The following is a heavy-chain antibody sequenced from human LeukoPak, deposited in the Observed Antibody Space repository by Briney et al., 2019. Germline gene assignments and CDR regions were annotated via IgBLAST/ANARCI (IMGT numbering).Heavy chain of an antibody. J-gene: IGHJ4*02. Sequence: GGSLRLSCAASGFTFAGHTMTWLRQAPGKGLEWVSIIGGRDDRTYYADSVEGRFTISRDNSKNILYLQMSSLRAEDTAVYYCAKDPNPFYDFWSGYKWGQGTAVIVSS. D-gene: IGHD3-3*01. V-gene: IGHV3-23*01. CDR1: GFTFAGHT. CDR2: IGGRDDRT. CDR3: AKDPNPFYDFWSGYK.